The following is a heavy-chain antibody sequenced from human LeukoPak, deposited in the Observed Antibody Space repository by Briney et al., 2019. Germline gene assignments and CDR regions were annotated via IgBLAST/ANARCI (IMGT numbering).Heavy chain of an antibody. CDR1: GFTFSSYW. CDR3: ARTGIAARPTVWFDP. CDR2: INSDGSST. V-gene: IGHV3-74*01. Sequence: SGGSLRLSCAASGFTFSSYWMHWVRQAPGKGLVWVSHINSDGSSTNYADSVKGRFTISRDNAKNTLYLQMNSLRAEDTAVYYCARTGIAARPTVWFDPWGQGTLVIASS. J-gene: IGHJ5*02. D-gene: IGHD6-6*01.